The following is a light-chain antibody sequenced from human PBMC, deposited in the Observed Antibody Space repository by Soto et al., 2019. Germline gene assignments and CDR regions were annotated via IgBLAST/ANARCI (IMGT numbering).Light chain of an antibody. CDR3: QQYNNWPWT. CDR2: GAS. CDR1: KSVSSD. V-gene: IGKV3-15*01. J-gene: IGKJ1*01. Sequence: EIVMTQSPATLSVSPGERATLSCRTSKSVSSDLAWYQQKPGQAPRLLIYGASTRATGIPARFSGSGSGTEFTLTISSLQSEDFALYYCQQYNNWPWTFGQGTKVDIK.